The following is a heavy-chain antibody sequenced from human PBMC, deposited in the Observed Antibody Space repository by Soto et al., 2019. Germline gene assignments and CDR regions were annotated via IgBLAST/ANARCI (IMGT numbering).Heavy chain of an antibody. CDR2: IYYSGST. J-gene: IGHJ5*02. CDR1: GGSISSGGYS. D-gene: IGHD2-15*01. V-gene: IGHV4-31*03. Sequence: QVQLQESGPGLVKPSQTLSLTCTVSGGSISSGGYSWSWIRQHPGKGLEWIGYIYYSGSTYYNPSLHSRVTISVDTSKNQFCLKLSSVTAADTAVYYCASVSYCSVGSCYPRFDPWGQGTLVTVSS. CDR3: ASVSYCSVGSCYPRFDP.